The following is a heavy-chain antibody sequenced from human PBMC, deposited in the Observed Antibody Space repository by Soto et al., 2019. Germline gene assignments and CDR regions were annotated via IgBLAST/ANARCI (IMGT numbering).Heavy chain of an antibody. J-gene: IGHJ1*01. CDR1: GFTFGDYG. D-gene: IGHD3-10*01. CDR3: SRVLGSGSGTATLQH. Sequence: VHVVESGGGLVQPGRSLRLSCTASGFTFGDYGMSWFRQAPGKGQEWVGFIRSNRYGGTPEYASSVKDSVTVSTDAYKSVAYLPMNRLRTAVTAMYYCSRVLGSGSGTATLQHWGQGTRVTVSS. CDR2: IRSNRYGGTP. V-gene: IGHV3-49*03.